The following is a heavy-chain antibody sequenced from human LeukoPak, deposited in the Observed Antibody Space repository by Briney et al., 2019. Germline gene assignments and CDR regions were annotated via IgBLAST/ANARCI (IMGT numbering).Heavy chain of an antibody. V-gene: IGHV4-34*01. D-gene: IGHD6-19*01. CDR2: INHSGST. J-gene: IGHJ4*02. CDR1: GGSFSGYY. Sequence: SETLSLTCAVYGGSFSGYYWSWIRQPPEKGLEWIGEINHSGSTNYNPSLKSRVTISVDTSKNQFSLKLSSVTAADTAVYYCARDNPIAVATIDYWGQGTLVTVSS. CDR3: ARDNPIAVATIDY.